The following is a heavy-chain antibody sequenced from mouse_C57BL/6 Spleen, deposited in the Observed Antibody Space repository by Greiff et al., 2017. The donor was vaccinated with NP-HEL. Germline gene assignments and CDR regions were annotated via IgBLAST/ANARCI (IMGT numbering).Heavy chain of an antibody. Sequence: EVMLVESGGGLVQPGGSLSLSCAASGFTFTDYYMSWVRQPPGKALEWLGFIRNKANGYTTEYSASVKGRFTISRDNSQSILYLQMNALRAEDSATYYCARYDYDGPPGFAYWGQGTLVTVSA. V-gene: IGHV7-3*01. D-gene: IGHD2-4*01. CDR1: GFTFTDYY. CDR2: IRNKANGYTT. CDR3: ARYDYDGPPGFAY. J-gene: IGHJ3*01.